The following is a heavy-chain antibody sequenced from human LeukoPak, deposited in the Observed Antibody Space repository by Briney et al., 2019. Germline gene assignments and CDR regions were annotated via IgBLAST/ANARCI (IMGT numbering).Heavy chain of an antibody. CDR1: GFTFSSYG. CDR2: IWYDGSNK. V-gene: IGHV3-33*06. CDR3: AKSEQLWLHYFDY. D-gene: IGHD5-18*01. Sequence: PGGSLRLSCAASGFTFSSYGMHWVRQAPGKGLEWVAVIWYDGSNKYYADSVKGRFTISRDNSKNTLYLQMNSLRAEDTAVYYCAKSEQLWLHYFDYWGQGTLVTVSS. J-gene: IGHJ4*02.